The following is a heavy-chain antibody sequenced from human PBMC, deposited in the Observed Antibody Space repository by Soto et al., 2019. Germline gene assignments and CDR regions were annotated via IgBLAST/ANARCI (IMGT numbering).Heavy chain of an antibody. CDR3: AKKPVVVVALDYGMDV. Sequence: GGSLRLSRATPGFTFYSYSLRWVPPGPGGGLEWVSAISGSGGSTYYADSVKGRFTISRDNSKNTLYLQMNSLRAEDTAVYYCAKKPVVVVALDYGMDVWGQGTTVTVSS. CDR2: ISGSGGST. D-gene: IGHD2-15*01. CDR1: GFTFYSYS. V-gene: IGHV3-23*01. J-gene: IGHJ6*02.